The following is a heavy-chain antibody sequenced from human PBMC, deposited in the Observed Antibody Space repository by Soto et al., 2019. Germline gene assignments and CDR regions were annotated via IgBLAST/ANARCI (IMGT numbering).Heavy chain of an antibody. CDR2: IWYDGSNK. Sequence: PGGSLRLSCAASGFTFSSYGMRWVRQAPGKGLEWVAVIWYDGSNKYYADSVKGRFTISRDNSKNTLYLQMNSLRAEETAVYYCARGTVTEPFDIWGQGTMVTVSS. CDR3: ARGTVTEPFDI. V-gene: IGHV3-33*01. D-gene: IGHD4-17*01. CDR1: GFTFSSYG. J-gene: IGHJ3*02.